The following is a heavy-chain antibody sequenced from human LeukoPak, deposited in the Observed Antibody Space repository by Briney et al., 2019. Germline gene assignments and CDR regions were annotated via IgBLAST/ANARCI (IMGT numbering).Heavy chain of an antibody. J-gene: IGHJ4*02. CDR1: GFTFSSYW. Sequence: GGSLRLSCAASGFTFSSYWMSWVRQAPGKGLEWVANIKQDGSEKYYVDSVKGRFTISRDNAKNSLYLQMNSLRAEDTAVYYCAREIPRGATNLDYWGQGTLVTVSS. V-gene: IGHV3-7*01. CDR2: IKQDGSEK. D-gene: IGHD1-26*01. CDR3: AREIPRGATNLDY.